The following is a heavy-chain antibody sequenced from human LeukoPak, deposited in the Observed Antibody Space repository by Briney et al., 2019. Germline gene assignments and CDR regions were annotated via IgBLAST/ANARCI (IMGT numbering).Heavy chain of an antibody. CDR3: AREDTVGIGIDY. CDR1: GFTFSSYW. J-gene: IGHJ4*02. Sequence: GGSLRLSCAASGFTFSSYWMHWVRQAPGKGLVWVSRINTDGSSTTYADSVKGQFTISRDNAKNTLYLQMNSLRAEDTAVYYCAREDTVGIGIDYWGQGTLVTVSS. CDR2: INTDGSST. V-gene: IGHV3-74*01. D-gene: IGHD5-18*01.